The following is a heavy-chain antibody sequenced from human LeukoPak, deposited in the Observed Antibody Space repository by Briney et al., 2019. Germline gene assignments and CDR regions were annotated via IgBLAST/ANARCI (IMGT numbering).Heavy chain of an antibody. CDR2: IYYSGST. J-gene: IGHJ4*02. D-gene: IGHD4-23*01. CDR3: ARSTTVVVYFDY. Sequence: PSETLSLTCTVSGGSISSGGYYWSWIRQHPGKGLEWIGYIYYSGSTYYNPSLKSRVTISVDTSKNQFSLKLSSVTAADTAVYYCARSTTVVVYFDYWGQGTLVTVSS. CDR1: GGSISSGGYY. V-gene: IGHV4-31*03.